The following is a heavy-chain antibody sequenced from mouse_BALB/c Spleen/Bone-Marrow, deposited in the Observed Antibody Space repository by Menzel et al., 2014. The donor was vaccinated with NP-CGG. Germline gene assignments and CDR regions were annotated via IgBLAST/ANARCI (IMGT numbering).Heavy chain of an antibody. CDR1: GFSFTDYF. Sequence: LVESGPELVKPGASVKLSCRASGFSFTDYFINWVKQSHGKSLEWIGRIHPYNGDTFYNQKFKVKATLTVDKSSNTPRMELLSLTSEDSAVYYCGRYGYDAMDFWGQGTSVTVSS. D-gene: IGHD1-1*02. CDR3: GRYGYDAMDF. CDR2: IHPYNGDT. J-gene: IGHJ4*01. V-gene: IGHV1-37*01.